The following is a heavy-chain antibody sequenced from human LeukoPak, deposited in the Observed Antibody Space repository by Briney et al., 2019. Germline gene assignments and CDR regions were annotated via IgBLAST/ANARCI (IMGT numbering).Heavy chain of an antibody. D-gene: IGHD3-10*01. CDR1: GFTFSSYT. CDR2: IKQDGTEI. Sequence: GGSLRLSCAASGFTFSSYTMSWVRQAPGKGLEWVANIKQDGTEIFYVDSVRGRFIISRDNAENSLYLQMNSLRVEDTAVYYCARTPDGADYWGQGTLVTVSS. CDR3: ARTPDGADY. J-gene: IGHJ4*02. V-gene: IGHV3-7*01.